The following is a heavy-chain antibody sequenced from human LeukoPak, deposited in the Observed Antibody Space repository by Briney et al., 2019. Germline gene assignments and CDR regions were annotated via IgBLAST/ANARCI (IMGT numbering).Heavy chain of an antibody. CDR1: GGSFSCYY. V-gene: IGHV4-34*01. D-gene: IGHD5-18*01. J-gene: IGHJ4*02. Sequence: SETLSLTCAVYGGSFSCYYWSWIRQPPGKGLEWIGEINHSGSTNYNPSLKSRVTISVDTSKNQFSLKLSSVTAADTAVYYCARGDTAMVTWGQGTLVTVSS. CDR3: ARGDTAMVT. CDR2: INHSGST.